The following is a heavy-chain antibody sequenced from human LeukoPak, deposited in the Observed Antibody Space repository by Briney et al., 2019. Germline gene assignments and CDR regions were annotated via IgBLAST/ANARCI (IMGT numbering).Heavy chain of an antibody. Sequence: SETLPLTCAVYGGSFSGYYWSWIRQPPGKGLEWIGEINHSGSTNYNPSLKSRVTISVDTSKNQFSLKLSCVTATDTAVYYCARGISRGHYYDSSGYRFDYWGQGTLVTVSS. V-gene: IGHV4-34*01. D-gene: IGHD3-22*01. CDR3: ARGISRGHYYDSSGYRFDY. CDR1: GGSFSGYY. CDR2: INHSGST. J-gene: IGHJ4*02.